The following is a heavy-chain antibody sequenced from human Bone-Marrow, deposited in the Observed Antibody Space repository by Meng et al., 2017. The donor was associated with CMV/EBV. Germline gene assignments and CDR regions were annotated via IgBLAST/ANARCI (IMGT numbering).Heavy chain of an antibody. CDR2: IYYSGST. V-gene: IGHV4-30-4*08. D-gene: IGHD4-17*01. Sequence: SISSGDYYWSWIRQPPGKGLEWIGYIYYSGSTYYNPSLKSRVTISVDTSKNQFSLKLSSVTAADTAVYYCARIPRTRNDYGDLYFDYWGQGTLVTVSS. CDR1: SISSGDYY. J-gene: IGHJ4*02. CDR3: ARIPRTRNDYGDLYFDY.